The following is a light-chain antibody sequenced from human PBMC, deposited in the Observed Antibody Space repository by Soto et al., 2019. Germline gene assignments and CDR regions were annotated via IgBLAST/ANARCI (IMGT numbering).Light chain of an antibody. CDR2: DVS. V-gene: IGLV2-14*01. CDR1: XXXVGGYNY. Sequence: QSALTQPASVSGSXXXSXXXXXXXXXXXVGGYNYVSWYQQHPGKAPKLMIYDVSNRPSGVSNRFSGSKSGNTASLTISGLQAEDEADYYCSSYTSSYTLVFGGGTKLTVL. CDR3: SSYTSSYTLV. J-gene: IGLJ2*01.